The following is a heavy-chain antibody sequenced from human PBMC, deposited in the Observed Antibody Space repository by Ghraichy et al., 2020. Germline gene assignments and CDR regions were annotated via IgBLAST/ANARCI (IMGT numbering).Heavy chain of an antibody. CDR2: IWYDGSNK. CDR3: ARGGPAGSWIQLWFPQYYYYGMDV. V-gene: IGHV3-33*01. D-gene: IGHD5-18*01. CDR1: GFTFSSYG. J-gene: IGHJ6*02. Sequence: GGSLRLSCAASGFTFSSYGMHWVRQAPGKGPEWVAVIWYDGSNKYYADSVKGRFTISRDNSKNTLYLQMNSLRAEDTAVYYCARGGPAGSWIQLWFPQYYYYGMDVWGQGTTVTVSS.